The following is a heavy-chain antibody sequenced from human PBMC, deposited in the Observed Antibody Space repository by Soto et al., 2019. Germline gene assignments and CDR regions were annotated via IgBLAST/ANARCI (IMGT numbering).Heavy chain of an antibody. CDR3: ARHRGIPYYFDY. CDR2: INHSGST. D-gene: IGHD3-16*01. J-gene: IGHJ4*02. Sequence: SETLSLTCAVYGGSFSCYYWSWIRQPPGKGLEWIGEINHSGSTNYNPSLKSRVTISVDTSKNQFSLKLSSVTAADTAVYYCARHRGIPYYFDYWGQGTLVTVSS. V-gene: IGHV4-34*01. CDR1: GGSFSCYY.